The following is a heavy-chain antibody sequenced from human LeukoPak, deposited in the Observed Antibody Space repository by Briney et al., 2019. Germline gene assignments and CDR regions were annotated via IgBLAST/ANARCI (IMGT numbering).Heavy chain of an antibody. Sequence: GGSLRLSCTASGFTFNDYYMSWIRQAPGRGLEWLSYINIGGTNTHYADSVKGRFTISRDNAKKSLYLEMNNLRAEDTAVYYCATDGAGFDTWGQGVLVTVSS. V-gene: IGHV3-11*01. J-gene: IGHJ5*02. CDR2: INIGGTNT. CDR3: ATDGAGFDT. CDR1: GFTFNDYY.